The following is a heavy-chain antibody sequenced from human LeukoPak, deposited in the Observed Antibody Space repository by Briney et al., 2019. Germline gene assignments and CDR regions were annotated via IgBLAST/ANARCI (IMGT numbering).Heavy chain of an antibody. V-gene: IGHV3-23*01. D-gene: IGHD6-13*01. CDR3: AKNRQQLVGG. CDR2: ISGSGGST. Sequence: GGSLRLSCAASGFSFNTYGMLWVRQAPGKGLEWVSAISGSGGSTYYADSVKGRFTISRDNSKNTLYLQMNSLRAEDTAVYYCAKNRQQLVGGWGQGTLVTVSS. CDR1: GFSFNTYG. J-gene: IGHJ4*02.